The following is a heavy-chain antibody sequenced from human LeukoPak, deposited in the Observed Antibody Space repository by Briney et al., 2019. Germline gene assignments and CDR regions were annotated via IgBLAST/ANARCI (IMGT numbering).Heavy chain of an antibody. Sequence: GRSLRLSCVASGFTFDDYAMHWVRQAPGKGLEWVAGINWNSVSAVYADSLKGRLTISRDNAKNSLFLQMNSLRAEDTAVYYCAKDSAKKYDDYWGQGTLVTVSS. J-gene: IGHJ4*02. V-gene: IGHV3-9*01. CDR2: INWNSVSA. CDR1: GFTFDDYA. CDR3: AKDSAKKYDDY. D-gene: IGHD2/OR15-2a*01.